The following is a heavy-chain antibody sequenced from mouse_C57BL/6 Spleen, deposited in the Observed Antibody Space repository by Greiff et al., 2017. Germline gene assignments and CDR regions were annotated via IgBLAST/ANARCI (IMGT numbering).Heavy chain of an antibody. D-gene: IGHD4-1*01. V-gene: IGHV5-16*01. CDR1: GFTFSDYY. J-gene: IGHJ4*01. Sequence: EVQLVESEGGLVQPGSSMKLSCTASGFTFSDYYMAWVRQVPEKGLEWVANINYDGSSTYYLDSLKSRFIISRDNAKNILYLQMSSLKSEDTATYYCAREAGIRYYAMDYWGQGTSVTVSS. CDR3: AREAGIRYYAMDY. CDR2: INYDGSST.